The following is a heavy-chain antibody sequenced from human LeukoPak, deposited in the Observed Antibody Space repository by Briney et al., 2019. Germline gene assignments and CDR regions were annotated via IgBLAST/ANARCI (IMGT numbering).Heavy chain of an antibody. CDR3: ARDLGPSTMGYYGMDV. CDR1: GGSISSYY. CDR2: IYYSGST. Sequence: SETLSLTCTVSGGSISSYYWSWIRQPPGKGLEWIGYIYYSGSTNYNPSLKSRVTISVDTSKNQFSLKLSSVTAADTAVYYCARDLGPSTMGYYGMDVWGQRTTVTLSS. J-gene: IGHJ6*02. D-gene: IGHD3-10*01. V-gene: IGHV4-59*01.